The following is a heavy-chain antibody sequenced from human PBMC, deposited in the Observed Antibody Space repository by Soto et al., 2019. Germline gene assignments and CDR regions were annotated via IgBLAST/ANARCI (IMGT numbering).Heavy chain of an antibody. CDR1: GGSISSYY. J-gene: IGHJ4*02. V-gene: IGHV4-59*01. Sequence: SETLSLTCTVSGGSISSYYWSWIRQPPGKGLEWIGYIYYSGSTNYNPSLKSRVTISVDTSKNQFSLKLSSVTAADTAVYYCARDSHTAMVWDYFDYWGQGTLVAVS. D-gene: IGHD5-18*01. CDR2: IYYSGST. CDR3: ARDSHTAMVWDYFDY.